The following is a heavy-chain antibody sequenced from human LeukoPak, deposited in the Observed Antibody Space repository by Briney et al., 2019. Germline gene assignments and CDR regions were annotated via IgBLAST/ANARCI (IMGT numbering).Heavy chain of an antibody. D-gene: IGHD2/OR15-2a*01. J-gene: IGHJ4*02. CDR3: AKRVINNPFDN. V-gene: IGHV3-23*01. CDR1: GFSFNDCT. CDR2: ISNDGTT. Sequence: GGSLRLSCAASGFSFNDCTMNWVRQAPGKGLEWVAVISNDGTTYYIDSVKGRFAISRDNSKNTLYLQMNGLRAEDTAVYFCAKRVINNPFDNWGQGTLVTVSS.